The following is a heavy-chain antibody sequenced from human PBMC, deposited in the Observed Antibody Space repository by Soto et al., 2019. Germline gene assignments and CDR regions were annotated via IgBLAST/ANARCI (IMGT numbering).Heavy chain of an antibody. CDR2: VSMDSDTI. D-gene: IGHD3-3*01. J-gene: IGHJ6*02. V-gene: IGHV3-48*02. CDR3: ARLYYDYV. Sequence: GGSLRRSCTAAGFDFSTYSMNWVRQAPGKGLEWIAYVSMDSDTIHYADSVKGRFTISRDDAENSLYLQMNSLRDEDTATYYCARLYYDYVWGQGTTVTVSS. CDR1: GFDFSTYS.